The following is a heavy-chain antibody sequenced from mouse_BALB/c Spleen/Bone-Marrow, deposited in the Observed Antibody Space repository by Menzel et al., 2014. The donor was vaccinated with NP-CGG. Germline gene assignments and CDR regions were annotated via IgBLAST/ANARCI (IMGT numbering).Heavy chain of an antibody. CDR2: IRNKANGYTT. V-gene: IGHV7-3*02. J-gene: IGHJ3*01. CDR1: GFTFTDYY. Sequence: EVKLMESGGGLVQPGGSLRLSCATSGFTFTDYYMSWVRQPPGKALEWLGFIRNKANGYTTEYSASVKGRFTISRDNSQSILYLRMNTLRAEDSATYYCARDIGLRLRFAYWGQGTLVTVSA. CDR3: ARDIGLRLRFAY. D-gene: IGHD1-2*01.